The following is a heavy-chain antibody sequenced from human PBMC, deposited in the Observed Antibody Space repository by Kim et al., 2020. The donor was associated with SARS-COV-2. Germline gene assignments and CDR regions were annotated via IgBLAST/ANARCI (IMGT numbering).Heavy chain of an antibody. J-gene: IGHJ4*02. CDR1: GFTFDDYA. CDR2: ISGDGGST. D-gene: IGHD6-13*01. V-gene: IGHV3-43*02. CDR3: AKDPGYSSSLYYFDY. Sequence: GGSLRLSCAASGFTFDDYAMHWVRQAPGKGLEWVSLISGDGGSTYYADSVKGRFTISRDNSKNSLYLQMNSLRTEDTALYYCAKDPGYSSSLYYFDYWGQGTLVTVSS.